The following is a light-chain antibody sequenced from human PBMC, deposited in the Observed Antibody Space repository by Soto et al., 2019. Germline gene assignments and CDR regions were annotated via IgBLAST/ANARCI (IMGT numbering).Light chain of an antibody. CDR3: AAWNDNPNGPGYV. V-gene: IGLV1-44*01. CDR2: SDD. J-gene: IGLJ1*01. CDR1: SSNIGSNY. Sequence: QSVLTQPPSASGTPGQRVTISCSGSSSNIGSNYVNWYQHLPGTASKLLIYSDDQRPSGVPDRFSGSKSGTSASLAISGLQSEDEADYFCAAWNDNPNGPGYVFGTGTKVTVL.